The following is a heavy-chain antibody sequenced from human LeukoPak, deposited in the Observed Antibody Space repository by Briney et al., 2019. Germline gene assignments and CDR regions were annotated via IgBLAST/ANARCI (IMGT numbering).Heavy chain of an antibody. CDR1: GFTFSSYA. D-gene: IGHD1-26*01. CDR2: ISYDGSNK. J-gene: IGHJ4*02. V-gene: IGHV3-30-3*01. CDR3: ARDPVRLSGSYYFDY. Sequence: GGSLRLSCAASGFTFSSYAMHWVRQASGKGLEWVAVISYDGSNKYYADSVKGRFTISRDNSKNTLYLQMNSLRAEDTAVYYCARDPVRLSGSYYFDYWGQGTLVTVSS.